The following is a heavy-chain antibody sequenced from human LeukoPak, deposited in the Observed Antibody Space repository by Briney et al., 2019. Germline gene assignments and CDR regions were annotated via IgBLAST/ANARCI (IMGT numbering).Heavy chain of an antibody. CDR1: GFSFGTYA. Sequence: GGSLRLSCAASGFSFGTYAMTWVRQAPGKGLECVSTVSGSGGNTYYTDSVKGRLTISRDNSKNTLFLQMSSLRAEDTALYYCTKGGVVSAFGYWGQGVLVTVSS. J-gene: IGHJ4*02. CDR3: TKGGVVSAFGY. D-gene: IGHD3-22*01. V-gene: IGHV3-23*01. CDR2: VSGSGGNT.